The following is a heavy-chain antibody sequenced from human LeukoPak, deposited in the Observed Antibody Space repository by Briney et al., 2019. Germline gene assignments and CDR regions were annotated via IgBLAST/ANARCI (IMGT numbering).Heavy chain of an antibody. J-gene: IGHJ4*02. CDR1: GFSFSSYE. V-gene: IGHV3-48*03. Sequence: GGSLRLTCAASGFSFSSYEMHWVRQAPGKGLEWVSDISSSGSTTYYADSVRGRLTTSRDNAKNLLYLQMHSLRAEDTAIYYCSLLAVASPQDYWGQGTLVTVSS. CDR3: SLLAVASPQDY. CDR2: ISSSGSTT. D-gene: IGHD6-19*01.